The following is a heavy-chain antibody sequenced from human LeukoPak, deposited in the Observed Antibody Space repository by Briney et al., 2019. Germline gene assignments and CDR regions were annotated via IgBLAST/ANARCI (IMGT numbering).Heavy chain of an antibody. D-gene: IGHD2-2*01. CDR2: ISGSGGST. V-gene: IGHV3-23*01. Sequence: PGGSLRLSCAASGFTFSSYAMSWVRQAPGKGLEWVSAISGSGGSTYYADSVKGRFTISRDNSKNTLYLQMNSLRAEDTAVYYCAKGVPAASYYYYAMDVWGQGTTVTVSS. J-gene: IGHJ6*02. CDR3: AKGVPAASYYYYAMDV. CDR1: GFTFSSYA.